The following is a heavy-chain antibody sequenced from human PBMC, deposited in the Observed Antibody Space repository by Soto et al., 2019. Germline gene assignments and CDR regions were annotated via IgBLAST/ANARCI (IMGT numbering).Heavy chain of an antibody. Sequence: QVQLQESGPGLVKPSQTLSLTCTVSGGSIRSGVYYWTWIRQHPGKGLGGIGYIYYTGSTYYNPSLKSRVTISVDTSKNQFSLKLSSVTAADTAVYYCARASLGYCSSTSCRSNWFDPWGQGTLVTVSS. CDR2: IYYTGST. D-gene: IGHD2-2*01. CDR1: GGSIRSGVYY. J-gene: IGHJ5*02. V-gene: IGHV4-31*03. CDR3: ARASLGYCSSTSCRSNWFDP.